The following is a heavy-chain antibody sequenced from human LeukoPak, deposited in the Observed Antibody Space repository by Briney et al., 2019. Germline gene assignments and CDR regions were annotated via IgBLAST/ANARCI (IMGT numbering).Heavy chain of an antibody. CDR2: ISAYNGNT. D-gene: IGHD3-22*01. CDR3: ARDGGAYYYDSSGYSIDP. V-gene: IGHV1-18*01. Sequence: GASVKVSCKASGYTFTSYGISWVRQAPGQGLEWMGWISAYNGNTNYAQKLQGRVTMTTDTSTSTAYMELRSLRSDDTAVYYCARDGGAYYYDSSGYSIDPWGQGTLVTVSS. CDR1: GYTFTSYG. J-gene: IGHJ5*02.